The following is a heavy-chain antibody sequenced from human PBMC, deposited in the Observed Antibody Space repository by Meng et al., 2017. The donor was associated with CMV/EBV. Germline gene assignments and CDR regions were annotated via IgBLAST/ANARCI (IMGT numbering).Heavy chain of an antibody. D-gene: IGHD6-13*01. J-gene: IGHJ4*02. CDR2: IYYRRST. Sequence: SQTLSLTCTVSAGSISSRSYYWGWLRQPPGKGLEWIGTIYYRRSTYYNPSLKSRVTISVDTSKHQFSLKLSSVTAADTDVYYCARGLKSQLVMSGRGYFDYWGQGTLVTVSS. CDR3: ARGLKSQLVMSGRGYFDY. CDR1: AGSISSRSYY. V-gene: IGHV4-39*07.